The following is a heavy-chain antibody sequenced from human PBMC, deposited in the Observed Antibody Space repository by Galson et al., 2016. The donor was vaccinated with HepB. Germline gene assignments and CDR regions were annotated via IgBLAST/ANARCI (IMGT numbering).Heavy chain of an antibody. D-gene: IGHD5-18*01. Sequence: SLRLSCAVSGFSFSSYSMNWVRQAPGKGLEWVSYISRTSQTIYYAASVKGRFTTSRDNAKNSLYLQMDSLRGEDTALYYCARVGRRDSYDETLDYWGQGTLVSVSS. CDR2: ISRTSQTI. J-gene: IGHJ4*02. CDR1: GFSFSSYS. V-gene: IGHV3-48*01. CDR3: ARVGRRDSYDETLDY.